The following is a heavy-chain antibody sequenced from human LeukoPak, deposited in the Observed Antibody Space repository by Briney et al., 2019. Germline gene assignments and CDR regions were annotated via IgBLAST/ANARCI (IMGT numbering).Heavy chain of an antibody. J-gene: IGHJ4*02. D-gene: IGHD1-26*01. CDR1: GFTFSDYY. CDR2: ISSSGSTI. V-gene: IGHV3-11*01. CDR3: ARASKGGSYYHPPASDY. Sequence: GGSLRLSCAASGFTFSDYYMSWIRQAPGKGLEWVSYISSSGSTIYYADSVKGRFTISRDNAKNSLYLQMNSLGAEDTAVYYCARASKGGSYYHPPASDYWGQGTLVTVSS.